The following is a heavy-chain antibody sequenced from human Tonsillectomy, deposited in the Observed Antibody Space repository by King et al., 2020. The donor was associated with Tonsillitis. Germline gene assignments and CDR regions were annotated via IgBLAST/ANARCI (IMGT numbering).Heavy chain of an antibody. CDR2: IYYSRST. J-gene: IGHJ4*02. CDR3: ARQKQSAGSFDY. Sequence: QLQESGPGLVKPSETLSLTCTVPGGSISSNSYYWGWIRQPPGKGLEWIGSIYYSRSTYYNPSLKSRVTISVDTSKNQFSLKLSSVTAADTAVYYCARQKQSAGSFDYWGQGTLVTVSS. CDR1: GGSISSNSYY. D-gene: IGHD3-10*01. V-gene: IGHV4-39*01.